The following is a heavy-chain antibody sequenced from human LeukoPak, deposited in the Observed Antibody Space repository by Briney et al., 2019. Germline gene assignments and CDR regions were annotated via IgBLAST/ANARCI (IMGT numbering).Heavy chain of an antibody. J-gene: IGHJ6*02. CDR2: IYYSGST. D-gene: IGHD3-10*01. CDR1: GGSISSSSYY. CDR3: AKGKGLLSPYYYGSGSYPHYYYGMDV. V-gene: IGHV4-39*01. Sequence: SETLSLTCTVSGGSISSSSYYWGWIRQPPGKGLEWIGSIYYSGSTYYNPSLKSRVTISVDTPKNQFSLKLSSVTAADTAVYYCAKGKGLLSPYYYGSGSYPHYYYGMDVWGQGTTVTVSS.